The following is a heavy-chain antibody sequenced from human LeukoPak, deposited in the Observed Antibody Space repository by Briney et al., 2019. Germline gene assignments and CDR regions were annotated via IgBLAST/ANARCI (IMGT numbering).Heavy chain of an antibody. D-gene: IGHD3-3*01. J-gene: IGHJ5*02. CDR1: GGSFSGYY. V-gene: IGHV4-34*01. CDR2: INHSGST. CDR3: ARERFLDNWFDP. Sequence: SETRSLTCAVYGGSFSGYYWSWIRQPPGKGLEWIGEINHSGSTNYNPSLKSRVTISVDTSKNQFSLKLSSVTAADTAVYYCARERFLDNWFDPWGQGTLVTVSS.